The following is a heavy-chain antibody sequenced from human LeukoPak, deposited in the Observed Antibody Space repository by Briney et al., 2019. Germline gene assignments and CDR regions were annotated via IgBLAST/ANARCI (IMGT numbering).Heavy chain of an antibody. V-gene: IGHV3-9*01. CDR1: GFTFDDYA. CDR3: AKDILDYDSSGSDY. CDR2: ISWNSGSI. J-gene: IGHJ4*02. Sequence: GGSLRLSCAASGFTFDDYAMHWVRQAAGKGLEWVSGISWNSGSIGYADSVKGRFTISRDNAKNSLYLQMNSLRAEDTALYYCAKDILDYDSSGSDYWGQGTLVTVSS. D-gene: IGHD3-22*01.